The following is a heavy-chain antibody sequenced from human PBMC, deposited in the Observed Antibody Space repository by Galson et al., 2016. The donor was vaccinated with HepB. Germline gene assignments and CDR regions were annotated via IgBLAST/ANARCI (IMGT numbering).Heavy chain of an antibody. CDR2: IYDSGST. V-gene: IGHV4-59*12. CDR3: ARGGRDDAFDI. Sequence: ETLSLTCTVSGGSISTYYWIWIRQPPGKGLEWIGYIYDSGSTYYNPSLKSRLTISVDRSKNQFSLKLSSVTAADTAVYYCARGGRDDAFDIWGQGTMVTVSS. J-gene: IGHJ3*02. CDR1: GGSISTYY.